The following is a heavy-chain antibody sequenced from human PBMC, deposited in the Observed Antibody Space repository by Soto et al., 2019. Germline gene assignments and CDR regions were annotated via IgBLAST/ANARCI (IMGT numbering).Heavy chain of an antibody. CDR2: INPNSGGT. Sequence: ASVKVSCKASGYTFTGYYMHWLRQSPGQGLEWMGWINPNSGGTNYAQKFQGRVTMTRDTSISTAYMELSRLRSDDTAVYYCAREGGSSWYQYYYYYYGMDVWGQGTTVTVSS. J-gene: IGHJ6*02. D-gene: IGHD6-13*01. CDR1: GYTFTGYY. V-gene: IGHV1-2*02. CDR3: AREGGSSWYQYYYYYYGMDV.